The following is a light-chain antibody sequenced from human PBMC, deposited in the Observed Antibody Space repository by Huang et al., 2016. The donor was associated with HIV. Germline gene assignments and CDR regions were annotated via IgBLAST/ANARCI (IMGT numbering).Light chain of an antibody. V-gene: IGKV3-11*01. CDR2: DAS. CDR1: QSVSSY. CDR3: QQRSNWLT. J-gene: IGKJ4*01. Sequence: EIVLTQSPATLSLSPGERATLSCRASQSVSSYLAWYQQKPGQAPRLLIYDASNRATGIPARFSGRGSGTDFTLTISSLEPEDFAVYYCQQRSNWLTFGGGTKVEIK.